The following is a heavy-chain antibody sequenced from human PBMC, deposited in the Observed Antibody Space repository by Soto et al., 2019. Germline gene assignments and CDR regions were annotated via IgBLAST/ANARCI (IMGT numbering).Heavy chain of an antibody. CDR3: ASSKSEYYYYYMDV. V-gene: IGHV1-18*01. J-gene: IGHJ6*03. CDR1: GYTFTSYG. Sequence: ASVKVSCKASGYTFTSYGISWVRQAPGQGLEWMGWISAYNGNTNYAQKLQGRVTMTTDTSKRTAYMELRSLRSDDTAVYYGASSKSEYYYYYMDVWGKGTTVTVSS. CDR2: ISAYNGNT.